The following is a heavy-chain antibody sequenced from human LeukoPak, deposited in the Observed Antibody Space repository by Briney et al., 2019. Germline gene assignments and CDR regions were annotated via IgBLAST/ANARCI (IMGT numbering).Heavy chain of an antibody. CDR1: GGSISSYY. CDR2: IHYSGST. V-gene: IGHV4-59*01. J-gene: IGHJ6*02. Sequence: PSETLSLTCTVSGGSISSYYWSWIRQPPGKGLEWIGYIHYSGSTNYNPSLKSRVTISVDTPKNQFSLKLSSVTAADTAVYFCARDPSSYYYGMDVWGQGTTVTVSS. CDR3: ARDPSSYYYGMDV. D-gene: IGHD6-6*01.